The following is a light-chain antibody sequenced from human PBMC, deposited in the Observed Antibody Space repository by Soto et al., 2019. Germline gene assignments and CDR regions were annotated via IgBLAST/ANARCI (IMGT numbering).Light chain of an antibody. CDR1: SSDVGGYNH. Sequence: QSALTQPASVSGSPGQSITISCTGTSSDVGGYNHVSWYQQHPGKAPKLMIYDVSNRPSGVSNRFFGSKSGNTASLTISGLQAEDGADYYCSSYASSSTYVFGTGTKLTVL. CDR3: SSYASSSTYV. J-gene: IGLJ1*01. CDR2: DVS. V-gene: IGLV2-14*03.